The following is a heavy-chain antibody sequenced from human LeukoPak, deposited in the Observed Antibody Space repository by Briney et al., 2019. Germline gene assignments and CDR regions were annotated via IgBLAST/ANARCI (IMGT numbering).Heavy chain of an antibody. D-gene: IGHD7-27*01. J-gene: IGHJ4*02. V-gene: IGHV3-11*04. Sequence: GGSLRLSCAASGFTFSDYYMSWIRQAPGKGPEWVSYISGSDYNIFYADSVKGRFTISRDNAKNSLYLQMNSLRAEDTAVYYCARGTGEVDYWGQGTLVTVSS. CDR1: GFTFSDYY. CDR3: ARGTGEVDY. CDR2: ISGSDYNI.